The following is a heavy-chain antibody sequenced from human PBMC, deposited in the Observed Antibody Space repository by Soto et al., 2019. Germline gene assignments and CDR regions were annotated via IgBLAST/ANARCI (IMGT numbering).Heavy chain of an antibody. J-gene: IGHJ4*02. CDR3: ARVPYYYDRNGEIYSSDH. V-gene: IGHV3-74*03. Sequence: GGSLGLSCAASGFPFHNYWMHWVRQAPGKGLVWVSRINGAGDTTTYADSVRGRFTVSRDNAENTVYLQMNSLRADDTGVYYCARVPYYYDRNGEIYSSDHRGPASLLTVS. CDR1: GFPFHNYW. CDR2: INGAGDTT. D-gene: IGHD3-22*01.